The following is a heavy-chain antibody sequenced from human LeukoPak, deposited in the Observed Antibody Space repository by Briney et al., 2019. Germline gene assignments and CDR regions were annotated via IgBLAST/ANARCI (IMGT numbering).Heavy chain of an antibody. Sequence: SETLSLTCAVYGGSFSGYYWSWIRQPPGKGLEWIGEINHSGSTNYNPSLKSRVTISVDTSKNQFSLKLSSVTAADTAVYYCARRSWNRYYYGSSRNWFDPWGQGTLVTVSS. CDR1: GGSFSGYY. CDR2: INHSGST. CDR3: ARRSWNRYYYGSSRNWFDP. D-gene: IGHD3-22*01. J-gene: IGHJ5*02. V-gene: IGHV4-34*01.